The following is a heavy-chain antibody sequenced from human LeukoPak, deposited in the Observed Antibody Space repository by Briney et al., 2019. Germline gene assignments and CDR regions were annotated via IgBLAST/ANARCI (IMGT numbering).Heavy chain of an antibody. CDR2: IYYSGST. CDR1: GFTLSNYY. J-gene: IGHJ6*02. V-gene: IGHV4-59*08. Sequence: KASETLSLTCTASGFTLSNYYWNWIRQPPGKGLEWIGYIYYSGSTNYNPSLKSRVTISVDTSKNQFSLKLSSVAAADTAVYYCAYGMDVWGQGTTVTVSS. CDR3: AYGMDV.